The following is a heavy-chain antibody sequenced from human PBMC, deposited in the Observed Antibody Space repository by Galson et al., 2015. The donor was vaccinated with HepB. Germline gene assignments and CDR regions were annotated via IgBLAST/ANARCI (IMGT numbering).Heavy chain of an antibody. Sequence: SLRLSCAASGFTFSSYAMHWVRQAPGKGLEWMAVISYDGSNKYYADSVKGRFTVSKANYKNTRDMQMNCLRAEDTAVYYCARDGKGYYDFWSGYSNVFAPGGQGTLVTVAS. J-gene: IGHJ5*02. D-gene: IGHD3-3*01. CDR3: ARDGKGYYDFWSGYSNVFAP. CDR1: GFTFSSYA. V-gene: IGHV3-30-3*01. CDR2: ISYDGSNK.